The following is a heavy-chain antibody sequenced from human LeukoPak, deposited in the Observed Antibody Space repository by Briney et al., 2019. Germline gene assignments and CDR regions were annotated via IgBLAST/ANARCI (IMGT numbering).Heavy chain of an antibody. Sequence: GGSLRLSCAASGFTFSGSAMHWVRQASGKGLEWVGRIRSKANSYATAYAASVKGRFTISRDDSKNTAYLQMNSLKTEDTAVYYCSSDDYDFWSGDLTSPYFHHWGQGTLVTVSS. V-gene: IGHV3-73*01. CDR2: IRSKANSYAT. CDR1: GFTFSGSA. CDR3: SSDDYDFWSGDLTSPYFHH. J-gene: IGHJ1*01. D-gene: IGHD3-3*01.